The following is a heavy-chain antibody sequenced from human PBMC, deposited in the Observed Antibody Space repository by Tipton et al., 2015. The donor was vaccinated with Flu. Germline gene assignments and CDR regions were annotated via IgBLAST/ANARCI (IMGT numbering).Heavy chain of an antibody. CDR1: GGSISSYY. Sequence: TLSLTCTVPGGSISSYYWSWIRQPPGKGLEWIGYIYYSGSTNYNPSLKSRVTISVDTSKNQFSLKLSSVTAADTAVYYCARGYCSGGSCPLFDPWGQGTLVTVSS. D-gene: IGHD2-15*01. V-gene: IGHV4-59*01. CDR2: IYYSGST. J-gene: IGHJ5*02. CDR3: ARGYCSGGSCPLFDP.